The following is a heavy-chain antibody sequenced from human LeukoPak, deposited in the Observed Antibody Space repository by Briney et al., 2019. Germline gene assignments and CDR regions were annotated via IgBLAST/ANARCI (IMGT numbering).Heavy chain of an antibody. CDR2: ISAYNGNT. V-gene: IGHV1-18*01. Sequence: ASVKVSCKASGYTFTSYGIRWVRQAPGQGLEWMGWISAYNGNTNYAQKLQGRVTMTTDTSTSTAYMELRSLRSDDTAVYYCAREAAAAGTPLYYYYGMDVWGQGTTVTVSS. CDR3: AREAAAAGTPLYYYYGMDV. J-gene: IGHJ6*02. D-gene: IGHD6-13*01. CDR1: GYTFTSYG.